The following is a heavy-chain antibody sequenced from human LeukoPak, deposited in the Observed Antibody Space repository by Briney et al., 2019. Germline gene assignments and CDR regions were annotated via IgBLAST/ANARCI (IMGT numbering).Heavy chain of an antibody. J-gene: IGHJ4*02. CDR3: ARGSTYYDSSGQVPFDY. CDR1: GFTFSGFW. V-gene: IGHV3-7*01. Sequence: GGSLRLSCAASGFTFSGFWMSWVRQTPGKGLEWVANIKQDGSEKYYVDSVKGRFTISRDNAKNSLSLQMNGLRVEDTAVYYCARGSTYYDSSGQVPFDYWGQGTLVTVSS. D-gene: IGHD3-22*01. CDR2: IKQDGSEK.